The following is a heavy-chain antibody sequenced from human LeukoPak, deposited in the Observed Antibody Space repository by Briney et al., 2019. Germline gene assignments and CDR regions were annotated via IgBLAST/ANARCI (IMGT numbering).Heavy chain of an antibody. CDR3: ARQSYDFWSGYYSNGISGLVDY. D-gene: IGHD3-3*01. CDR2: IHYSGST. V-gene: IGHV4-39*01. Sequence: RPSETLSLTCTVSGGSMASNNYYWGWIRQPPGKGLEWIGNIHYSGSTYYSPSLKNRVTISVDTSKNQFSLRLKSVTAADTAVYYCARQSYDFWSGYYSNGISGLVDYWGQGTLVTVSS. J-gene: IGHJ4*02. CDR1: GGSMASNNYY.